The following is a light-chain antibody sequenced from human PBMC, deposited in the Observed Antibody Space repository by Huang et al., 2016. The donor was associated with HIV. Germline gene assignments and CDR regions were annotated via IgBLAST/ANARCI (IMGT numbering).Light chain of an antibody. V-gene: IGKV1-39*01. CDR3: QQSYSTPLFT. CDR1: QSISSY. Sequence: DIQMTQSPSSLSASVGDRVTITCRASQSISSYLNWYQKRPGKAPKLLIYAASSLESGVPSRFSGSGSGTDFTLTISSLQPEDFGTYYCQQSYSTPLFTFGPGTKVDIK. J-gene: IGKJ3*01. CDR2: AAS.